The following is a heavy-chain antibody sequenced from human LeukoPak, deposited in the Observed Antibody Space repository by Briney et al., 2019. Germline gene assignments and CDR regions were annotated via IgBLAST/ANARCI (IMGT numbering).Heavy chain of an antibody. CDR1: GYTFTSYG. CDR3: ASCSSGWSEFDY. Sequence: ASVKVSCKASGYTFTSYGISWVRQAPGQGLEWMGWISAYNGNTNYAQKLQGRVTMTTDTSTSTAYMEPRSLRSDDTAVYYCASCSSGWSEFDYWGQGTLVTVSS. CDR2: ISAYNGNT. D-gene: IGHD6-19*01. J-gene: IGHJ4*02. V-gene: IGHV1-18*01.